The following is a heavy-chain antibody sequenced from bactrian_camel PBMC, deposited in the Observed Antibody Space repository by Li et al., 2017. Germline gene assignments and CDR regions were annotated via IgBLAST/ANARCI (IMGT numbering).Heavy chain of an antibody. CDR1: GAPYIMYC. CDR3: CTTSTWYINSHDGHVPVDFTN. CDR2: IDTAGST. Sequence: HVQLVESGGGLVQPGGSLRLACAPSGAPYIMYCPAWFRQTPGKEREGVAAIDTAGSTTYADSVKGRFTISRDNAKSTVYLQMYSLESEDTALYYCCTTSTWYINSHDGHVPVDFTNWGQGTQVTVS. D-gene: IGHD1*01. V-gene: IGHV3S53*01. J-gene: IGHJ4*01.